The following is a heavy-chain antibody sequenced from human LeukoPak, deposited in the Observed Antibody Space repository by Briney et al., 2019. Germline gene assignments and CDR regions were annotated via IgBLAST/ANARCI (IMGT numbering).Heavy chain of an antibody. CDR3: AAVKAVAGGGTLDFDY. D-gene: IGHD6-19*01. CDR1: GFTFTSSA. CDR2: IVVGSGNT. J-gene: IGHJ4*02. V-gene: IGHV1-58*02. Sequence: TSVKVSCKASGFTFTSSAMQWVRQARGQRLEWIGWIVVGSGNTNYAQKFQERVTITRDMSTSTAYMELSSLRSEDTAVYYCAAVKAVAGGGTLDFDYWGQGTLVTVSS.